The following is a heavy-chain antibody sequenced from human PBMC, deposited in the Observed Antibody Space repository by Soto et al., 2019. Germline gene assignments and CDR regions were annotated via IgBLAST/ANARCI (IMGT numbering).Heavy chain of an antibody. CDR2: ISPYRDET. V-gene: IGHV1-18*01. D-gene: IGHD3-22*01. CDR3: ARGGYYASSCARNYHFYGMNV. CDR1: GYTFSSYA. Sequence: QAQLVQSGAEVKKPGASVRVSCKATGYTFSSYAISWVRQAPGQGLEWLGWISPYRDETQYAQKTQGGVFMTIDRSARTACLDLRSLSSAHTAVYYCARGGYYASSCARNYHFYGMNVWGPDPTVTVSS. J-gene: IGHJ6*02.